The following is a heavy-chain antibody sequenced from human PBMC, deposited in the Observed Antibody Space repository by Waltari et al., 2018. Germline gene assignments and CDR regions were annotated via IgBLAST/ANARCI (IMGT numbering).Heavy chain of an antibody. J-gene: IGHJ3*01. CDR1: GFTFKTYW. D-gene: IGHD2-2*01. Sequence: EVQLVESGGGLVQPGGSLRLSCAASGFTFKTYWMNWVRQAPGTGLEWVSRIQSDGSLTMHADSVRGRFSISRDNAKNTVDLQMSSLRTEDTAMYYCVREMGALAYCSSASCSRAFDVWGQGTMVAVSS. V-gene: IGHV3-74*03. CDR3: VREMGALAYCSSASCSRAFDV. CDR2: IQSDGSLT.